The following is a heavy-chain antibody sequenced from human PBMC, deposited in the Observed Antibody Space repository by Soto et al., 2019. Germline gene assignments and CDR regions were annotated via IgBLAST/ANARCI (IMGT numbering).Heavy chain of an antibody. D-gene: IGHD3-9*01. CDR1: GFTFSSYA. CDR2: ISGSGGST. Sequence: GGSLRLSCAASGFTFSSYAMSWVRQAPGKGLEWVSAISGSGGSTYYADSVKGRFTISRDNSKNTLYLQMNSLRAEDTAVYYCAKGVLRYFDWLLEVYYYGMDVWGQGTTVTVSS. CDR3: AKGVLRYFDWLLEVYYYGMDV. J-gene: IGHJ6*02. V-gene: IGHV3-23*01.